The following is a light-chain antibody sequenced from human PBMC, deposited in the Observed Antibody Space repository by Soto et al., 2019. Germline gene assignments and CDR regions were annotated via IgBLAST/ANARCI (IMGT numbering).Light chain of an antibody. CDR3: QQYENRPYS. J-gene: IGKJ3*01. CDR2: DAS. V-gene: IGKV1-33*01. Sequence: DIQMTQSPSSLSASIGDRVSFTCQASQDISKFLNWYQHKPGQAPSLLIHDASKSHFGVPSRFSGSGSGTGFTFTISSLQPEDNATYYCQQYENRPYSFGPGTKVDVK. CDR1: QDISKF.